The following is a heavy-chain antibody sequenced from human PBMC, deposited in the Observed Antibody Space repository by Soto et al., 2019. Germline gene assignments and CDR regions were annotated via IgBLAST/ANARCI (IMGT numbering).Heavy chain of an antibody. CDR2: IYSGGST. CDR1: GFTVSSNY. J-gene: IGHJ6*02. CDR3: AKDGVRDSSGYYYYGMDV. D-gene: IGHD3-22*01. Sequence: PGGSLRLSCAASGFTVSSNYMSWVRQAPGKGLEWVSVIYSGGSTYYADSVKGRFTISRDNSKNTLYLQMNSLRAEDTAVYYCAKDGVRDSSGYYYYGMDVWGQGTTVTVSS. V-gene: IGHV3-66*01.